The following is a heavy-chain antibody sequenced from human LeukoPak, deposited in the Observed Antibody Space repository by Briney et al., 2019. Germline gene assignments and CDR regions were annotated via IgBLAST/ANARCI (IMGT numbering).Heavy chain of an antibody. J-gene: IGHJ4*02. D-gene: IGHD6-6*01. Sequence: ASVKVSCKASGYTFTSYAMHWVRQDPGQRLEWMGWINAGNGNTKYSQKFQGRVTITRDTSASTAYMELSSLRSADTAVYYCARDREGIAAPPDYWGQGTLVTVSS. CDR1: GYTFTSYA. CDR2: INAGNGNT. CDR3: ARDREGIAAPPDY. V-gene: IGHV1-3*01.